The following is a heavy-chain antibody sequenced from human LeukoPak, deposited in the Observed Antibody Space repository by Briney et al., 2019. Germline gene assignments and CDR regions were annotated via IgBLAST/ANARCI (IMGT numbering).Heavy chain of an antibody. J-gene: IGHJ4*02. CDR1: GYTFTSYD. D-gene: IGHD3-22*01. CDR2: INPSGGST. CDR3: ARDSSSGYYNY. V-gene: IGHV1-46*01. Sequence: GASVKVSCKASGYTFTSYDINWVRQAPGQGLEWMGIINPSGGSTSYAQKFQGRVTMTRDTSTSTVYMELSSLRSEDTAVHYCARDSSSGYYNYWGQETLVTVSS.